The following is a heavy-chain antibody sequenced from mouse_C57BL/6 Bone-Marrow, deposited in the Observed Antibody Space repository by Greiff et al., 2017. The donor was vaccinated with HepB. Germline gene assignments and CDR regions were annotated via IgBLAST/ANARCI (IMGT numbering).Heavy chain of an antibody. Sequence: DVLLVESGGGLVKPGGSLKLSCAASGFTFSSYTMSWVRQTPEKRLEWVATISGGGGDTYYPDSVKGRFNISRDNAKHTLYLQMSSLRSEDTALYDCAGHSPGILAYWGQGNLVTVSA. D-gene: IGHD1-1*02. CDR2: ISGGGGDT. V-gene: IGHV5-9*01. J-gene: IGHJ3*01. CDR1: GFTFSSYT. CDR3: AGHSPGILAY.